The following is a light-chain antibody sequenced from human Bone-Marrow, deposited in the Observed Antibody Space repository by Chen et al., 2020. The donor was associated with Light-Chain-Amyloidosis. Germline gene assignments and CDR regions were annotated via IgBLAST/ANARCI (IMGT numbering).Light chain of an antibody. CDR2: RDS. J-gene: IGLJ2*01. CDR3: DSAGNRGTYEVI. Sequence: SYELTQPPSVSVSPGQTARITCSGDDLPTKYAYWYQQKPGRAPVLVIDRDSRTPSWVSGRFAGSGAVTSCTLTISGVQAEGGADCHCDSAGNRGTYEVILGGGTMLTV. CDR1: DLPTKY. V-gene: IGLV3-25*03.